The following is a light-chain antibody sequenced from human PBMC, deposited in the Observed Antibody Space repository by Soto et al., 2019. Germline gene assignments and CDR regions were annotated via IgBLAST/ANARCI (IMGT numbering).Light chain of an antibody. CDR3: QSYDSSLSGSGV. Sequence: QSVLTQPPSVSGAPGQRVTLSCTGNSSNIGAGYDVHWYQQLPGTAPKLLIYGNINRPSGVPDRFSGSKSGTSASLAITGLQAEDEADYYCQSYDSSLSGSGVFGGGTKVTVL. CDR2: GNI. J-gene: IGLJ2*01. CDR1: SSNIGAGYD. V-gene: IGLV1-40*01.